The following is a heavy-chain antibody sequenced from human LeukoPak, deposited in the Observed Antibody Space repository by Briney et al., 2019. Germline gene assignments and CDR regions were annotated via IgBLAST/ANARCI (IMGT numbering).Heavy chain of an antibody. CDR3: AKYYYDSSGYGLHFDY. D-gene: IGHD3-22*01. J-gene: IGHJ4*02. V-gene: IGHV1-69*01. Sequence: SVKVSCKASGGTLSSYAISWVRQAPGQGLEWMGGIIPIFGTANYAQKFQGRVTITADESTSTAYMELSSLRSEDTAVYYCAKYYYDSSGYGLHFDYWGQGTLVTVSS. CDR2: IIPIFGTA. CDR1: GGTLSSYA.